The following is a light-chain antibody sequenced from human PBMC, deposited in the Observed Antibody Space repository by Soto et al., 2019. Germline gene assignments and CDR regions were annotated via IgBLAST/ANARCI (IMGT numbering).Light chain of an antibody. CDR1: QSISSY. CDR2: AAS. Sequence: DIQMTQSPSSLSASVGDRVTITCRASQSISSYLNWYQQKPGKAPKLLIYAASSLQSGVPSRFSGSGSVTDFTLTISSLQPEEFANYYCQQSYSTPRTVGQGTKVEIK. J-gene: IGKJ1*01. CDR3: QQSYSTPRT. V-gene: IGKV1-39*01.